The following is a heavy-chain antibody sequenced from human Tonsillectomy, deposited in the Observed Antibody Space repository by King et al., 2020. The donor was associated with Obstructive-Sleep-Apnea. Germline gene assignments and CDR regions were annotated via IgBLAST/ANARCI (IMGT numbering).Heavy chain of an antibody. CDR3: AKEGNYDDSSSDWYFDL. Sequence: VQLVESGGGLVQPGGSLRLSCAATGFTFTTSAMRWVRQAPGKGLEWVSGISGSGGLTHYAESVKGRFTISRDNSKNALYLQMKSLRAEETAVYYCAKEGNYDDSSSDWYFDLWGRGTLVTVSS. D-gene: IGHD3-22*01. J-gene: IGHJ2*01. CDR2: ISGSGGLT. V-gene: IGHV3-23*04. CDR1: GFTFTTSA.